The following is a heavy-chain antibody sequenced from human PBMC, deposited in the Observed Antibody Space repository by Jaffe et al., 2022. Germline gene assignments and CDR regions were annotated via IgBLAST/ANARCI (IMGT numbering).Heavy chain of an antibody. Sequence: QVQLQESGPGLVKPSQTLSLTCTVSGGSISSGSYYWSWIRQPAGKGLEWIGRIYTSGSTNYNPSLKSRVTISVDTSKNQFSLKLSSVTAADTAVYYCAREPAPNQRMELMAFDIWGQGTMVTVSS. V-gene: IGHV4-61*02. D-gene: IGHD1-7*01. J-gene: IGHJ3*02. CDR3: AREPAPNQRMELMAFDI. CDR1: GGSISSGSYY. CDR2: IYTSGST.